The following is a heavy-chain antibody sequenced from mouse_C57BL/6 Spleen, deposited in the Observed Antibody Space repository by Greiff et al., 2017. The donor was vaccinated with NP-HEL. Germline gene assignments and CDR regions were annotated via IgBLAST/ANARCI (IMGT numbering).Heavy chain of an antibody. CDR2: ISSGGSYT. J-gene: IGHJ4*01. V-gene: IGHV5-6*01. Sequence: EVQVVESGGDLVKPGGSLKLSCAASGFTFSSYGMSWVRQTPDKRLEWVATISSGGSYTYYPDSVKGRFTISRDNAKNTLYLQMSSLTSEDTAMYYCARQYYGSRTVYAMDYWGQGTSVTVSS. CDR3: ARQYYGSRTVYAMDY. CDR1: GFTFSSYG. D-gene: IGHD1-1*01.